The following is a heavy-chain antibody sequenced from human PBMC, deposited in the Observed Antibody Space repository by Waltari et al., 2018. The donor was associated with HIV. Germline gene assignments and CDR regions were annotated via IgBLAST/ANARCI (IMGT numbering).Heavy chain of an antibody. CDR1: GYSFTSYG. Sequence: QVQLVQSGSELKKPGASVKVSCKASGYSFTSYGINWVRQAPGQGLEWMGWINTNTGNPTYAQGFTGRFVFALDTSVTTAYRQIRTLKAEDTALYYCARDRDVITVIAAPDLWGQGTMVTVSS. CDR3: ARDRDVITVIAAPDL. V-gene: IGHV7-4-1*02. D-gene: IGHD6-25*01. J-gene: IGHJ3*01. CDR2: INTNTGNP.